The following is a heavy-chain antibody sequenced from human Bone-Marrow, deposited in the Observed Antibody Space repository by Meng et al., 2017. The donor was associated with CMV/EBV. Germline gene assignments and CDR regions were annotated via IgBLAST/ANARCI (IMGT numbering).Heavy chain of an antibody. CDR2: ISSSSSYI. J-gene: IGHJ6*02. V-gene: IGHV3-21*01. CDR1: GFTFSSYS. D-gene: IGHD3-3*01. CDR3: ARWGNATSFLYYDFWSGYYGPYGMDV. Sequence: GGSLRLSCAASGFTFSSYSMNWVRQAPGKGLEWVSSISSSSSYIYYADSVKGRFTISRDNAKNSLYLQMNSLRAEDTAVYYCARWGNATSFLYYDFWSGYYGPYGMDVWGQGTTVTVSS.